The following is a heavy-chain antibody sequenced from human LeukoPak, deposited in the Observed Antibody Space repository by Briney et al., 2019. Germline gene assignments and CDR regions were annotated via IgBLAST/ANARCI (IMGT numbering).Heavy chain of an antibody. CDR3: VRLNSGGFDY. V-gene: IGHV5-51*01. J-gene: IGHJ4*02. D-gene: IGHD3-10*01. CDR1: GYSFTSYV. CDR2: IYVGDSDS. Sequence: EPRKISARGSGYSFTSYVGGWVRRMPGKGLEWLGVIYVGDSDSRYSPSFQGQVTISTDTSTSTAYLQWSSLKASDTAMYYCVRLNSGGFDYWGQGTLVTVSS.